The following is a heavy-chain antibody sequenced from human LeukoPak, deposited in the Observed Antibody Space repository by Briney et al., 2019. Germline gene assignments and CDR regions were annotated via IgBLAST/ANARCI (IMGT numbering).Heavy chain of an antibody. D-gene: IGHD3-22*01. V-gene: IGHV3-23*01. CDR3: AKERYYYDSSGYYPYGMDV. Sequence: GGSLRLSCAASGFTFSSYAMSWVRQAPGKGLEWVSAISGSGGSTYYADSVKGRFTISRDNSKNTLYLQMNSLRAEDTAVYYCAKERYYYDSSGYYPYGMDVWGQGTTVTVSS. J-gene: IGHJ6*02. CDR2: ISGSGGST. CDR1: GFTFSSYA.